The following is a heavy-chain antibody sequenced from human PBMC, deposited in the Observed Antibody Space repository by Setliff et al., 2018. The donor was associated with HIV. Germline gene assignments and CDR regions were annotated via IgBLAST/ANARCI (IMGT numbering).Heavy chain of an antibody. D-gene: IGHD2-15*01. CDR3: ARATATWLVDN. V-gene: IGHV4-59*01. J-gene: IGHJ4*02. CDR1: GASISSYY. CDR2: IYYRGGT. Sequence: SETLSLTCNVSGASISSYYWSWIRQPPGKGLEWIGYIYYRGGTNYNPSLRSRLTIPVDAAMNQFSLKLSSVTTADTAVYYCARATATWLVDNWGQGTLVTVSS.